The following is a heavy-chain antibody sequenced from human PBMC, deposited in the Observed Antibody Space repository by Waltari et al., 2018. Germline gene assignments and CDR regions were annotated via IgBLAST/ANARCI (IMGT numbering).Heavy chain of an antibody. CDR1: GFTFSSYS. Sequence: EVQLVESGGGLVKPGGSLRLSCAASGFTFSSYSMNWVRQAPGKWLEWVSSISSSSSYIYYADSVKGRFTISRDNAKNSLYLQMNSLRAEDTAVYYCARVPLGPADYWGQGTLVTVSS. V-gene: IGHV3-21*01. J-gene: IGHJ4*02. CDR3: ARVPLGPADY. CDR2: ISSSSSYI. D-gene: IGHD3-16*01.